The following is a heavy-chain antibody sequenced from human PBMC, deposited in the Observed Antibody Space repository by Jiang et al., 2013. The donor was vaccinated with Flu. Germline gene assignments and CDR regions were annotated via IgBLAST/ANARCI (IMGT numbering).Heavy chain of an antibody. D-gene: IGHD3-10*01. J-gene: IGHJ6*02. CDR2: IYTSGST. Sequence: LLKPSETLSLTCTVSGGSISSYYWSWIRQPAGKGLEWIGRIYTSGSTNYNPSLKSRVTMSVDTSKNQFSLKLSSVTAADTAVYYCARVFEFGELAGCMDVWGQGTTVTVSS. CDR1: GGSISSYY. V-gene: IGHV4-4*07. CDR3: ARVFEFGELAGCMDV.